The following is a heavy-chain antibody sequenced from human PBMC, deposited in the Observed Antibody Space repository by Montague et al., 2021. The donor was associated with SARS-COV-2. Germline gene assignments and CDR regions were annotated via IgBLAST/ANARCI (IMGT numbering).Heavy chain of an antibody. CDR3: AREAWFGDKTSASEYYGMDV. J-gene: IGHJ6*02. D-gene: IGHD3-10*01. Sequence: SDTLSLTCTVSGGSISSYYWSWIRQPAGKGLEWNGRIYISWSNNYNPSLKSRVPMSVDTSKNQFSLKLSSVTAADTAVYYCAREAWFGDKTSASEYYGMDVWGQGTTVTVSS. CDR1: GGSISSYY. CDR2: IYISWSN. V-gene: IGHV4-4*07.